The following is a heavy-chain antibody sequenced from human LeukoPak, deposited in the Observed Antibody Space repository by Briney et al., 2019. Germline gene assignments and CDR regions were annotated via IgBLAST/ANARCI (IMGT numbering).Heavy chain of an antibody. CDR1: GFTFSSYS. V-gene: IGHV3-53*01. CDR2: IYNDGST. CDR3: ARVLYYYGSGSYDYYMDV. J-gene: IGHJ6*03. D-gene: IGHD3-10*01. Sequence: TGGSLRLSCAASGFTFSSYSMNWVRQAPGKGLEWVSVIYNDGSTYYADSVKGRFTISRDNSKNTLYLQMNSVRAEDTAVYYCARVLYYYGSGSYDYYMDVWGKGTTATISS.